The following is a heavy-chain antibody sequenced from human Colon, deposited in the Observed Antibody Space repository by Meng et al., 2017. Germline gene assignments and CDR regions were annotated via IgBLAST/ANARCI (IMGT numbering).Heavy chain of an antibody. CDR1: GFTFSSYA. CDR3: ARDGGSGWWGYYFDY. J-gene: IGHJ4*02. Sequence: GGSLRLSCAASGFTFSSYAMHWVRQAPGKGLEWVAVISYDGSNKYYADAVPGRFIISRDNSKHTLYLQMNSLRAEDTAVYYCARDGGSGWWGYYFDYWCQGTLVTVSS. D-gene: IGHD6-19*01. CDR2: ISYDGSNK. V-gene: IGHV3-30*01.